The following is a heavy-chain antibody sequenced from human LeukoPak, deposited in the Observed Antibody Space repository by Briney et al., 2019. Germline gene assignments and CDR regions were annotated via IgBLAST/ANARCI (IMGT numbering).Heavy chain of an antibody. CDR1: GFIFSTYW. V-gene: IGHV3-74*01. D-gene: IGHD2-2*01. CDR2: INTDGSTT. CDR3: ARGYCSSPDCSAGWFDP. Sequence: PGGSLRLSCAASGFIFSTYWMHWVRQAPGKGLVWVSRINTDGSTTNYADSVKGRFTISRDNAKNTLYLQMNGLRVEDTAVYYCARGYCSSPDCSAGWFDPWGQGTLISVSS. J-gene: IGHJ5*02.